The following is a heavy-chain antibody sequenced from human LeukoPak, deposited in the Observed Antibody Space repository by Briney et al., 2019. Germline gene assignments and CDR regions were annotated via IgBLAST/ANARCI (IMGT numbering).Heavy chain of an antibody. CDR1: GYTFTNYA. Sequence: AASVKVSCKASGYTFTNYAMNWVRQAPGQGLEWMGWIHPSTGNPTYAQGFTGRFVFSLDTSVSTTYLQISSLKAEDTAVYYCARAYQRLGYLSLPDYWGQGTLVTVSS. CDR2: IHPSTGNP. D-gene: IGHD3-16*02. V-gene: IGHV7-4-1*02. J-gene: IGHJ4*02. CDR3: ARAYQRLGYLSLPDY.